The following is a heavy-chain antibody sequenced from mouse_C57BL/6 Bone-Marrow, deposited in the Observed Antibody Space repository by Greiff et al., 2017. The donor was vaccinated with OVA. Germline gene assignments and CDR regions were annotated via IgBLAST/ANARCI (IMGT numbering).Heavy chain of an antibody. CDR3: ARRGIYDGYYVFAY. J-gene: IGHJ3*01. V-gene: IGHV1-69*01. Sequence: QVHVKQPGAELVMPGASVKLSCKASGYTFTSYWMHWVKQRPGQGLEWIGEIDPSDSYTNYNQKFKGKSTLTVDKSSSTAYMQLSSLTSEDSAVYYCARRGIYDGYYVFAYWGQGTLVTVSA. CDR2: IDPSDSYT. CDR1: GYTFTSYW. D-gene: IGHD2-3*01.